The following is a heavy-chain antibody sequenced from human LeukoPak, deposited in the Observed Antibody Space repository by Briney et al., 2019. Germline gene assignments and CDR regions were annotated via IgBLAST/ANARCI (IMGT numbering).Heavy chain of an antibody. D-gene: IGHD2-21*02. V-gene: IGHV7-4-1*02. CDR1: GYTFTSYA. CDR3: ARDRKVHCGGDCYSHNWFDP. J-gene: IGHJ5*02. CDR2: INTNTGNP. Sequence: GASVKVSCKASGYTFTSYAMNWVRQAPGQGLEWMGWINTNTGNPTYAQGFTGRFVFSLDTSVSTAYLQISSLKAEDTAVYYCARDRKVHCGGDCYSHNWFDPWGQGTLVTVSS.